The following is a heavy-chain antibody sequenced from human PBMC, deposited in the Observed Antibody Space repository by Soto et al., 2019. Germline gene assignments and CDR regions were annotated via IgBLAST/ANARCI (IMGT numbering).Heavy chain of an antibody. CDR1: GFTFSNYD. V-gene: IGHV3-23*01. CDR2: ISGGGFNT. D-gene: IGHD3-3*02. J-gene: IGHJ4*02. Sequence: GGSLRLSCAASGFTFSNYDMSWVRQAPGKGLEWVSSISGGGFNTYYADSVKGRFTISRDNSKNTLYLQMNSLRAEDTAVYYCAKHFASGGPFDYWGQGTLVTVSS. CDR3: AKHFASGGPFDY.